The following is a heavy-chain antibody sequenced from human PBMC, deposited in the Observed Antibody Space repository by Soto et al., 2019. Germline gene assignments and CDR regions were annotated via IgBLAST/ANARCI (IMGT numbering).Heavy chain of an antibody. D-gene: IGHD6-19*01. CDR3: AKCPYSSGFRNRLFDP. CDR1: GFTFSSYA. J-gene: IGHJ5*02. Sequence: PGGSLRLSCAASGFTFSSYAMSWVRQAPGKGLEWVSAISGSGGSTYYADSVRGRFTISRDNSKNTLYLQMNNLRAEDTAVYYCAKCPYSSGFRNRLFDPWGQGTLVTVSS. V-gene: IGHV3-23*01. CDR2: ISGSGGST.